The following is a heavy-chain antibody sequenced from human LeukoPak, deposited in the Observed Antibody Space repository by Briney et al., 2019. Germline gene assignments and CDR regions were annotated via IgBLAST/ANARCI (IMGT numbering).Heavy chain of an antibody. D-gene: IGHD6-13*01. CDR3: ARRSSSSWYDEYFDY. CDR2: IYYSGST. J-gene: IGHJ4*02. V-gene: IGHV4-59*08. CDR1: GGSISSHY. Sequence: SETLSLTCTVSGGSISSHYWSWIRQPPGKGLEWIGYIYYSGSTNYNASLKSRVTISVDTSKNQFSLRLSSVTAADTAVYYCARRSSSSWYDEYFDYWGQGTLVTVSS.